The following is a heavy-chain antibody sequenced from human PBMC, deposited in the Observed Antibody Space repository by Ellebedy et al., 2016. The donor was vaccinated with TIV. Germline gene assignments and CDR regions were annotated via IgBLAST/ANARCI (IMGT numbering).Heavy chain of an antibody. V-gene: IGHV4-59*12. CDR2: IYYSGST. J-gene: IGHJ3*02. Sequence: SETLSLTCTVSGGSISSYYWSWIRQPPGKGLEWIGYIYYSGSTNYNPSLKSRVTIAVDTSKNQFPLELGSVTAADTAIYYCAREYTSGWNAFDIWGQGTMVTVS. CDR1: GGSISSYY. CDR3: AREYTSGWNAFDI. D-gene: IGHD6-19*01.